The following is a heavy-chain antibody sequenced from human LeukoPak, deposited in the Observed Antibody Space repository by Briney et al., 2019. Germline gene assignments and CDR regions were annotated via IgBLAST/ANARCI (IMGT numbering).Heavy chain of an antibody. CDR2: IYYSGST. CDR1: VGSVSSGSYY. D-gene: IGHD3-10*01. CDR3: ARAAMVRWFDP. V-gene: IGHV4-31*03. Sequence: SETLSLTCTVSVGSVSSGSYYWSWIRQPPGKGLGWIGYIYYSGSTYYNPSLKSRFTISVDTSKNQFSLKLSSVTAADTAVYYCARAAMVRWFDPWGQGSLVTVSS. J-gene: IGHJ5*02.